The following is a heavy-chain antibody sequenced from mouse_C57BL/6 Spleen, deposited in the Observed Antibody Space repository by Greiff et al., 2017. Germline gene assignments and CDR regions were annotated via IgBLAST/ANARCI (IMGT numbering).Heavy chain of an antibody. J-gene: IGHJ2*01. CDR3: ASLYYYGSVFDY. V-gene: IGHV1-81*01. CDR1: GYTFTSYG. Sequence: QVQLQQSGAELARPGASVKLSCKASGYTFTSYGISWVKQRTGQGLEWIGEIYPRSGNTYYNEKFKGKATLTADKSSSTAYMELRSLTSEDSAVYFCASLYYYGSVFDYWGQGTTLTVSS. CDR2: IYPRSGNT. D-gene: IGHD1-1*01.